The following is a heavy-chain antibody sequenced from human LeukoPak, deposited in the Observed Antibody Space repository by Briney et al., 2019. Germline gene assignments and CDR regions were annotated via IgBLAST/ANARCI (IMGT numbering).Heavy chain of an antibody. J-gene: IGHJ6*02. Sequence: GGALRLSCAASGSAFSRSWIHWVRQAPGKGLVWVSHINNDASRTTYADSVRGRFTISRDNAKNTVSLQMNSLRAEDTAVYYCASDGAYAMAVWGQGTTVTVSS. CDR2: INNDASRT. D-gene: IGHD1-26*01. CDR3: ASDGAYAMAV. CDR1: GSAFSRSW. V-gene: IGHV3-74*01.